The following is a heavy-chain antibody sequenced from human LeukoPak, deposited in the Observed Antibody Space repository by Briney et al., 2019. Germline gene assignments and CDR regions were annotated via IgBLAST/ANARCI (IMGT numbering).Heavy chain of an antibody. CDR2: VIPMFGTA. CDR3: ARVELGDRSCFAHGDF. V-gene: IGHV1-69*05. CDR1: GGTFDSYG. Sequence: SVKVSCKAPGGTFDSYGISWVRQAPGQGLEWMGGVIPMFGTAKYAPKFQVRAKMTTDASTSTAYMVLDRLRSEDTSTYFCARVELGDRSCFAHGDFGGRGTLVSVCS. J-gene: IGHJ2*01. D-gene: IGHD3-22*01.